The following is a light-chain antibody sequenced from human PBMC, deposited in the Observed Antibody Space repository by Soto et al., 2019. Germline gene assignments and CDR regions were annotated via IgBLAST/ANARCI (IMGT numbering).Light chain of an antibody. J-gene: IGKJ1*01. Sequence: DIQFTHSPSRLSASVGGRVTSTFLGSQSISIWLAWFQQKPGKAPKLLIYDASSLASGVPSRFSGSGSGTEFTLTISSLQPDDFATYYCQHYNSYSEAFGQGTKVDIK. CDR3: QHYNSYSEA. CDR1: QSISIW. V-gene: IGKV1-5*01. CDR2: DAS.